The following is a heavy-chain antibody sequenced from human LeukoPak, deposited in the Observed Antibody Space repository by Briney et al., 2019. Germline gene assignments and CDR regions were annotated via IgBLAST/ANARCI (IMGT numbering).Heavy chain of an antibody. CDR2: INHSGST. D-gene: IGHD3-10*01. Sequence: SETLSLTCAVYGGSFSGYYWSWIRQPPGKGLEWIGEINHSGSTNYNPSLKSRVTISVDTSKNQFSLKMSSVNAADTAVYYCARGSMVRGVIIPDWGQGALVTVSS. V-gene: IGHV4-34*01. J-gene: IGHJ4*02. CDR1: GGSFSGYY. CDR3: ARGSMVRGVIIPD.